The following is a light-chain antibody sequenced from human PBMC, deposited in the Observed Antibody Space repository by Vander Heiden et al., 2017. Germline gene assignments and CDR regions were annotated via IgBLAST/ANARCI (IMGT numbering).Light chain of an antibody. Sequence: SYELTQPPSVAVSPGQTASITGSGDKLGDKYACWYQQKPGQSPVLVIYQDSKRPSGLPERFSGSNSGNTATLTISGTQAMDEAYYYCQAWDSSTAVVFGGGTKLTGL. J-gene: IGLJ2*01. CDR3: QAWDSSTAVV. CDR1: KLGDKY. V-gene: IGLV3-1*01. CDR2: QDS.